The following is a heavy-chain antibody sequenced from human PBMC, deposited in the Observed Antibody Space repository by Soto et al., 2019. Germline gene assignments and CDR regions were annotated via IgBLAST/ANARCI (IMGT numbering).Heavy chain of an antibody. CDR1: LSSYA. J-gene: IGHJ6*02. D-gene: IGHD3-16*01. Sequence: GSLRLSCAVSLSSYAMTWVRQAPGKGLEWVAGISVSGGSTNYAVSVKGRFTTSRDNDKNTVYLQMNSLRAEDTAVYYCAKGDLFVGGTIYGMDVWGQGTTVTVSS. CDR3: AKGDLFVGGTIYGMDV. V-gene: IGHV3-23*01. CDR2: ISVSGGST.